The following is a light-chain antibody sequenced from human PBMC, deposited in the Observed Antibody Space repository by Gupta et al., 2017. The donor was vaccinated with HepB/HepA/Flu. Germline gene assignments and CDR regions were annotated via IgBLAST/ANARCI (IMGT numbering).Light chain of an antibody. CDR3: QVWDSSSDHPV. CDR2: DDS. Sequence: SYVLTQPTSVSVAPGQTARITCGGNNIGSKSVHWYQQKPGQAPVLVVYDDSDRPSGSPERFSGSNSGNTATLTISRVEAGDEADYYCQVWDSSSDHPVFGGGTKLTVL. CDR1: NIGSKS. J-gene: IGLJ2*01. V-gene: IGLV3-21*02.